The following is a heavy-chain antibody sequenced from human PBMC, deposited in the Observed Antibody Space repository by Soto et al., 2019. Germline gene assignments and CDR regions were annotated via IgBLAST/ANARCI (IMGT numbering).Heavy chain of an antibody. J-gene: IGHJ4*02. CDR2: IYPGDSDT. V-gene: IGHV5-51*01. D-gene: IGHD5-12*01. CDR3: ARRKYSGYEGAWLDY. CDR1: GYNFTIYW. Sequence: PGESLKISCKGSGYNFTIYWVAWVRQMPGKGLEWMGIIYPGDSDTRYSPSFQGQVTMSADKSISTAYLQWSSLKASDTATYYCARRKYSGYEGAWLDYWGQGTLVTVSS.